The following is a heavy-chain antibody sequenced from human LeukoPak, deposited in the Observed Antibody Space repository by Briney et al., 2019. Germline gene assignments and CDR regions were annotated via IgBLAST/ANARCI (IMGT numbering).Heavy chain of an antibody. CDR3: ARRPGN. V-gene: IGHV3-53*01. Sequence: GGSLRLSCVASGFAVGSNYMSWVRQAPGKGLEWVSLIYSGGAIRYADSVKGRFTISRDSSKNTLFLQMNDLTVEDTARYYCARRPGNWGQGILVTVSS. CDR2: IYSGGAI. CDR1: GFAVGSNY. D-gene: IGHD1-14*01. J-gene: IGHJ4*02.